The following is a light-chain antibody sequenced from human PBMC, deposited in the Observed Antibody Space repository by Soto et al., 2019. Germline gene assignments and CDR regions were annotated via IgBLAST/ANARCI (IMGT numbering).Light chain of an antibody. CDR2: RNN. CDR1: SSNIGSNY. V-gene: IGLV1-47*01. Sequence: QSVLTQPPSASGTPGQRVTISFSGSSSNIGSNYVYWYQQLPGTAPKLLIYRNNQRPSGVPDRFSGSKSGTSASLAISGLRSEDEADYYCAAWDDSLRHWVFGGGTKVTVL. J-gene: IGLJ3*02. CDR3: AAWDDSLRHWV.